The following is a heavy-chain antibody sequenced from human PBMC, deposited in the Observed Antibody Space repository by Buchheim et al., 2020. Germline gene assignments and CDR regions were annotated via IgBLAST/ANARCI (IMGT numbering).Heavy chain of an antibody. J-gene: IGHJ6*02. CDR1: GGSISSYY. V-gene: IGHV4-4*07. Sequence: QVQLQESGPGLVKPSETLSLTCTVSGGSISSYYWSWIRQPAGKGLEWIGRIYTSGSTNYNPSLKSRVTMSVDTSKNQFSLKLNSVTAADTAVYYCARGMDCSSTSCYRYYYYGMDVWGQGTT. CDR3: ARGMDCSSTSCYRYYYYGMDV. D-gene: IGHD2-2*02. CDR2: IYTSGST.